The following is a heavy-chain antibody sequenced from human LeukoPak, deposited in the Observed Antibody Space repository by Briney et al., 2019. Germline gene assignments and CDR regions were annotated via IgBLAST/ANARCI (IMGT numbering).Heavy chain of an antibody. CDR3: ARRAGAYSHPYDY. Sequence: GGSLRLSCAASGFSFSSYWMHWVRQAPGKGLEWVSFIYSDNTHYSDSVKGRFTISRDNSKNTLYLQMNSLRAEDTAVYYCARRAGAYSHPYDYWGQGTLVTVSS. CDR2: IYSDNT. CDR1: GFSFSSYW. J-gene: IGHJ4*02. D-gene: IGHD4/OR15-4a*01. V-gene: IGHV3-53*01.